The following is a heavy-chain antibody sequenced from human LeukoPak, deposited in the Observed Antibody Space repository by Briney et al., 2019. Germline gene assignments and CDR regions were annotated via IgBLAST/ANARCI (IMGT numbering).Heavy chain of an antibody. J-gene: IGHJ4*02. CDR3: ARGSVRYSGYDHLDY. CDR1: GGSISSGGYY. Sequence: SETLSLTCTVSGGSISSGGYYWSWIRQHPGKGLEWIGYIYYSGSTYYNPSLKSRVTISVDTSKNQFSLKLSSVTAADTAVYYCARGSVRYSGYDHLDYWGQGTLVTVSS. D-gene: IGHD5-12*01. V-gene: IGHV4-30-4*08. CDR2: IYYSGST.